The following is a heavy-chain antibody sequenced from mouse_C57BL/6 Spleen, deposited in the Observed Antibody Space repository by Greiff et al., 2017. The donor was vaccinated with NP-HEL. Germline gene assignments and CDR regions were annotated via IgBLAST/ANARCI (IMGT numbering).Heavy chain of an antibody. CDR2: ISYDGSN. CDR3: ARRRDVGFDY. D-gene: IGHD3-3*01. Sequence: EVKLLESGPGLVKPSQSLSLTCSVTGYSITSGYYWNWIRQFPGNKLEWMGYISYDGSNNYNPSLKNRISITRNPSKNHVFLKLNSVTTEDTATYYCARRRDVGFDYWGQGTTLTVSS. J-gene: IGHJ2*01. V-gene: IGHV3-6*01. CDR1: GYSITSGYY.